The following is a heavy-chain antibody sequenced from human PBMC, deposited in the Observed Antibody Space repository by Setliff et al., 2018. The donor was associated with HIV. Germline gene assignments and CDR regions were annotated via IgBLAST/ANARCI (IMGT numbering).Heavy chain of an antibody. CDR2: ISSSSSYI. CDR3: ARDRRGIVVVPAAKGYYYYGMDV. D-gene: IGHD2-2*01. Sequence: GGSLRLSCAASGVTFSSYSMNWVRQAPGKGLEWVSSISSSSSYINYADSVKGRFTISRDNPKNSLYLQMNSLRAEDTAVYYCARDRRGIVVVPAAKGYYYYGMDVWGQGTTVTVSS. CDR1: GVTFSSYS. V-gene: IGHV3-21*01. J-gene: IGHJ6*02.